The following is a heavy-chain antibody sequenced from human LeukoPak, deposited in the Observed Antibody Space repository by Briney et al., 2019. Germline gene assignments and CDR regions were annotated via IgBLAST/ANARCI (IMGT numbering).Heavy chain of an antibody. CDR1: GYSISSGYY. D-gene: IGHD3-22*01. V-gene: IGHV4-38-2*02. Sequence: SETLSLTCTVSGYSISSGYYWAWIRQPPGKGLEWIGSIYHSGSTYYNPSLKSRVTISVDTSKNQFSLKLSSVTAADTAVYYCARVRGYYDSSGYGRYYYYYMDVWGKGTTVTVSS. J-gene: IGHJ6*03. CDR3: ARVRGYYDSSGYGRYYYYYMDV. CDR2: IYHSGST.